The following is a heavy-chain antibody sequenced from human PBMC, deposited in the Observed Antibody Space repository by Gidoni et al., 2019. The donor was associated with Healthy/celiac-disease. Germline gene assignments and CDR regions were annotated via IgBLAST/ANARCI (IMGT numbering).Heavy chain of an antibody. Sequence: QVQRGESGGGVVKPGRSLRRCWEASGVTVSSYAMHWVRPAPGKGLEWVAVISYAGSNHYYADSVKGRFTISRDNSQNTLYLQMHSLRADDTAVYYCARGHRPCSGGSCSSFFDYWGQGPLVTVSS. CDR2: ISYAGSNH. CDR1: GVTVSSYA. V-gene: IGHV3-30*04. D-gene: IGHD2-15*01. J-gene: IGHJ4*02. CDR3: ARGHRPCSGGSCSSFFDY.